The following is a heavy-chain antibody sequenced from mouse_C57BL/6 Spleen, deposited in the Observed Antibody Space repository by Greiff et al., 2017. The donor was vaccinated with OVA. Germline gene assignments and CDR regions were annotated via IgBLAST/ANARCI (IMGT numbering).Heavy chain of an antibody. D-gene: IGHD1-1*02. CDR3: ARYGSSYAMDY. Sequence: FQLQQSAAELVRPGTSVKVSCKASGYAFTNYLIEWVKQRPGQGLEWIGVINPGSGGTNYNEKFKGKATLTADKSSSTAYMQLSSLTSEDSAVYFCARYGSSYAMDYWGQGTTLTVSS. J-gene: IGHJ2*01. V-gene: IGHV1-54*01. CDR1: GYAFTNYL. CDR2: INPGSGGT.